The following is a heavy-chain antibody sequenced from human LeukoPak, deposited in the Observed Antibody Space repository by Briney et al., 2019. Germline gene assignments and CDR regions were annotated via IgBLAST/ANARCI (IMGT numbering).Heavy chain of an antibody. CDR3: ARFGEAKPEKYSSGWSNLKMYYYMDV. J-gene: IGHJ6*03. D-gene: IGHD6-19*01. Sequence: GGSLRLSCAASGFTFSSYAMSWIRQAPGKGLEWVSYISSSGSTIYYADSVKGRFTISRDNSKNTLYLQMNSLRAEDTAVYYCARFGEAKPEKYSSGWSNLKMYYYMDVWGKGTTVTVSS. V-gene: IGHV3-48*01. CDR1: GFTFSSYA. CDR2: ISSSGSTI.